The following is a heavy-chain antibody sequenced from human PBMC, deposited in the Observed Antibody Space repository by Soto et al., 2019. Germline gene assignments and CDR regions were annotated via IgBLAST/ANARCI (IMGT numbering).Heavy chain of an antibody. D-gene: IGHD2-15*01. CDR2: ISWNSGSI. Sequence: EVQLVESGGGLVQPGRSLRLSCAASGFTFDDYAMHWVRQAPGKGLEWVSGISWNSGSIGYADSVKGRYTISRDNAKNSLYLQMNSLRAEDTALYYCAKDITGVGYCSGGSCSIFDYWGQGTLVTVSS. CDR1: GFTFDDYA. CDR3: AKDITGVGYCSGGSCSIFDY. J-gene: IGHJ4*02. V-gene: IGHV3-9*01.